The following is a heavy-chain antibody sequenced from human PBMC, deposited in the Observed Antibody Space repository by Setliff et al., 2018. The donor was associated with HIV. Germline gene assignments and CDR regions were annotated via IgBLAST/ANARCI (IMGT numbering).Heavy chain of an antibody. Sequence: PSETLSLTCTVSGGSISSHYWSWIRQAPGKGLEWIGTMYFRGNARNSPSLKSRVTISVDTSENQLSLNLTSVTAADTAVYYCARVETTVRGATYAMDVWGQGTTVTVSS. J-gene: IGHJ6*02. CDR1: GGSISSHY. D-gene: IGHD3-10*01. CDR2: MYFRGNA. CDR3: ARVETTVRGATYAMDV. V-gene: IGHV4-59*11.